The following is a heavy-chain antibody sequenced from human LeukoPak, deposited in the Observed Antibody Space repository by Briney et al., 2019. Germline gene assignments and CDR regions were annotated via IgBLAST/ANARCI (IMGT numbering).Heavy chain of an antibody. Sequence: GGSLRLSCAASGFTFSSYGMHWVRQAPGKGLEWVAVISYDGSNKYYADSVKGQFTISRDNSKNTLYLQMNSLRAEDTAVYYCAFINFDYWGQGTLVTVSS. J-gene: IGHJ4*02. V-gene: IGHV3-30*03. CDR3: AFINFDY. CDR2: ISYDGSNK. CDR1: GFTFSSYG.